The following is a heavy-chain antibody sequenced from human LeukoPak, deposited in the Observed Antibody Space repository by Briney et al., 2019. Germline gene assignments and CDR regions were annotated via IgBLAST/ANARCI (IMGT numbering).Heavy chain of an antibody. CDR2: ISSSGSRI. J-gene: IGHJ4*02. Sequence: GGSLRLSCAASGFTFSDYYMSWIRQAPGKGLEWGLYISSSGSRISDADSVKGRFTISRDNAKKSLYLQMNSLRAEDTAVYYCARDEYIHGDLTNFDSWGQGTLVIVSS. CDR3: ARDEYIHGDLTNFDS. V-gene: IGHV3-11*04. D-gene: IGHD4-17*01. CDR1: GFTFSDYY.